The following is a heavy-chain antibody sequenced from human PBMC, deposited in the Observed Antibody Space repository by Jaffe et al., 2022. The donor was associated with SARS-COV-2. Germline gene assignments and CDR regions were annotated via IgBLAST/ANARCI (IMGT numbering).Heavy chain of an antibody. J-gene: IGHJ4*02. Sequence: QVQLVQSGAEVKSPGASVKVSCTASGYTFDMYGISWVRQAPGQGLEWMGWISVSDGDTNYAQKFQGRLTMTSDKSTRTAYMELGSLRSDDTAVYYCAREGGYSGYADLDYWGQGTLVSVSS. D-gene: IGHD5-12*01. CDR3: AREGGYSGYADLDY. CDR2: ISVSDGDT. V-gene: IGHV1-18*01. CDR1: GYTFDMYG.